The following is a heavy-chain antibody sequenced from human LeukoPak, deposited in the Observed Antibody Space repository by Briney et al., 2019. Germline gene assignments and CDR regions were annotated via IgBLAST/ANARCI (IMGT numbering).Heavy chain of an antibody. CDR1: GFTFRSYG. CDR3: AKDLPRTVVVISAAGYYFDY. Sequence: GGSLRLSCAASGFTFRSYGMSWVRQAPGKGLEWVSTVSGSGGSTYYADSVKGRFTISRDNSKNTLFLQMNSLRAEDTAVYYCAKDLPRTVVVISAAGYYFDYWGPGTLVTVSS. J-gene: IGHJ4*02. V-gene: IGHV3-23*01. D-gene: IGHD3-22*01. CDR2: VSGSGGST.